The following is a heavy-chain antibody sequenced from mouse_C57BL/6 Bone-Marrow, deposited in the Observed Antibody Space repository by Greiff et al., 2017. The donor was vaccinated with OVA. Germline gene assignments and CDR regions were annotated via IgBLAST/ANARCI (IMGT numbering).Heavy chain of an antibody. CDR3: ARGEDGYFTWFAY. J-gene: IGHJ3*01. Sequence: EVQLQQSGPVLVKPGASVKMSCKASGYTFTDYYMNWVKQSHGKSLEWIGVINPYNGGTSYNQKFKGKATLTVDKSSSTAYMELNSLTSEDSAVYYCARGEDGYFTWFAYWGQGTLVTVSA. CDR1: GYTFTDYY. CDR2: INPYNGGT. D-gene: IGHD2-3*01. V-gene: IGHV1-19*01.